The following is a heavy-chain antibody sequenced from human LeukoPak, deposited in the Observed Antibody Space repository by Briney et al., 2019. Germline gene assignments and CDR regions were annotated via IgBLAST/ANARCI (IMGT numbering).Heavy chain of an antibody. J-gene: IGHJ3*02. Sequence: PSGTLSLTCAVSGGSISSNNWWSWVRQPPGKGLEWIGEIYHSGSTNYNPSLKSRVTISVDKSKNQFSLKLSSVTAADTAVYYCARDQEGDDFDAFDIWGQGTMVTVSS. CDR1: GGSISSNNW. V-gene: IGHV4-4*02. CDR2: IYHSGST. CDR3: ARDQEGDDFDAFDI. D-gene: IGHD3-3*01.